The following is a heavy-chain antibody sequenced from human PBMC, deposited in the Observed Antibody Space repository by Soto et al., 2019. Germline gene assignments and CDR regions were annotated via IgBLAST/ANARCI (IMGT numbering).Heavy chain of an antibody. D-gene: IGHD2-8*01. V-gene: IGHV1-18*01. Sequence: QVQLVQSGAEVKKPGSSVKVSCKASGYTFTTYDISWVRQAPGQGLEWMGRISTYNGNTNYPQSLKGRLTMTTDTSTTTAYMELRSLRSDDTAVYYCARDPYHVLMVNAPNLYGMDVWGKGTTVNVSS. CDR3: ARDPYHVLMVNAPNLYGMDV. CDR2: ISTYNGNT. J-gene: IGHJ6*04. CDR1: GYTFTTYD.